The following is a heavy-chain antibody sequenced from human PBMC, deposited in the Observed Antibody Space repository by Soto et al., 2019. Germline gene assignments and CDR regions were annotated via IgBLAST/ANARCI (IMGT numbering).Heavy chain of an antibody. D-gene: IGHD2-2*02. CDR3: ARVAYCSSTSCYTLFDY. CDR2: TYYRSKWYN. V-gene: IGHV6-1*01. J-gene: IGHJ4*02. CDR1: GDSVSSNSAA. Sequence: SQTLSLTCAISGDSVSSNSAAWNWIRQSPSRGLEWLGRTYYRSKWYNDYAVSVKSRITINPDTSKNQFSLQLNSVPPEDTAVYYCARVAYCSSTSCYTLFDYWGQGTLVTVS.